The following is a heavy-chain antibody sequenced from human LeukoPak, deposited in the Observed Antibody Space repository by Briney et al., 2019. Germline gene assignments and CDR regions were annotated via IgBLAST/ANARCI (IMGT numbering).Heavy chain of an antibody. V-gene: IGHV4-31*03. D-gene: IGHD3-22*01. CDR3: ARAGGYYYDSSGYRPIFAEYFQH. Sequence: SQTLSLTCTVSGGSISSGGYYWSWIRQHPGKGLEWIGYIYYSGSTYYNPSLKSRVTISVDTSKSQFSLKLSSVTAADTAVYYCARAGGYYYDSSGYRPIFAEYFQHWGQGTLVTVSS. CDR2: IYYSGST. CDR1: GGSISSGGYY. J-gene: IGHJ1*01.